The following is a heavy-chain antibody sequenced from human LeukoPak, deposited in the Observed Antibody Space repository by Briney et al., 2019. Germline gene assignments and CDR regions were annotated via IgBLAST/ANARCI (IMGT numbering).Heavy chain of an antibody. Sequence: GGSLTLSCAGSGFSFSGYWMHWVRQAPAKGLVWVSRINSDGGTTNYADSVKGRFTISRDNAKNTLYLQMNSLRAEDTAVYYCARDLSWGSDGFDIWGQGTMVTVSS. V-gene: IGHV3-74*01. CDR1: GFSFSGYW. CDR3: ARDLSWGSDGFDI. CDR2: INSDGGTT. D-gene: IGHD7-27*01. J-gene: IGHJ3*02.